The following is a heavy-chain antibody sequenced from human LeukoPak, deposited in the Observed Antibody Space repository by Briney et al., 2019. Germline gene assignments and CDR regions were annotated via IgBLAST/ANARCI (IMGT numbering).Heavy chain of an antibody. D-gene: IGHD3-10*01. CDR1: GYSFTSYW. Sequence: GESLKISCKGSGYSFTSYWIGWVRQMPEKGLEWMGFIFPGDSDTRYSPSFQGQVIMSADKSISTAYLQWSSLKASDSAMYYCARLRTGEPYEYFQHWGQGTLVTVSS. J-gene: IGHJ1*01. CDR3: ARLRTGEPYEYFQH. CDR2: IFPGDSDT. V-gene: IGHV5-51*01.